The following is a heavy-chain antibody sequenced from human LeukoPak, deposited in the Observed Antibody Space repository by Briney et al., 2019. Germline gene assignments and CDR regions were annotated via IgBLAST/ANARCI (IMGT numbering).Heavy chain of an antibody. Sequence: GGSLRLPCAASGFTLSRYWMHWVRQAPGKGLVWVSRINSDGSSTSYADSVKGRFTISRDNAKNTLYLHMNSLRAEDTAVYYCARDQGDYDFWSGYYYNWFDPWGQGTLVTVSS. J-gene: IGHJ5*02. V-gene: IGHV3-74*01. D-gene: IGHD3-3*01. CDR3: ARDQGDYDFWSGYYYNWFDP. CDR1: GFTLSRYW. CDR2: INSDGSST.